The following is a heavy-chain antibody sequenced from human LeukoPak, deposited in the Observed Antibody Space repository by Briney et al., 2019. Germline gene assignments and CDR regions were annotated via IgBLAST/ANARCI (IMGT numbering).Heavy chain of an antibody. V-gene: IGHV3-23*01. CDR3: AKRDADGTFFDY. Sequence: GGSLRLSCAASGFTFTTYAMTWVRQAPGKGLVWVSSISSSGGRTYYADSVKGRFTISRDNSKNTLYLQMNSLRAEDTALYYCAKRDADGTFFDYWGQGTLVTVSS. D-gene: IGHD5-24*01. CDR2: ISSSGGRT. CDR1: GFTFTTYA. J-gene: IGHJ4*02.